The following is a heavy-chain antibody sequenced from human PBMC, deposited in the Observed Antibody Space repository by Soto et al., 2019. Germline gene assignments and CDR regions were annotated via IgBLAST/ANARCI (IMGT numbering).Heavy chain of an antibody. CDR1: GFTFSNYV. V-gene: IGHV3-23*01. Sequence: EVQLLESGGGLVQPGGSLRLSCAASGFTFSNYVMTWVRQAPGKGLEWVSSISGSGDSTYYADSVKGRFSISRDNSKNTLYLQMNSLRVDDTAVYYCAIWEGDYWGQGTLVTVSS. D-gene: IGHD1-26*01. CDR2: ISGSGDST. J-gene: IGHJ4*02. CDR3: AIWEGDY.